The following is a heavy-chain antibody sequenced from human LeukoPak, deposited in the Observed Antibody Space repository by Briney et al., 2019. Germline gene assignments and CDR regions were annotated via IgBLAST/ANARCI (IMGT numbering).Heavy chain of an antibody. CDR3: ARITGIEAAGDY. CDR2: IKHDGSEK. CDR1: GFTLSMYW. Sequence: PGGSLRLSCAASGFTLSMYWMSWVRQAPGKGLEWVANIKHDGSEKFYVDSVKGRFIISRDNAKNSLFLQLNSLRDEDTAVYYCARITGIEAAGDYWGQGTLVTVSS. D-gene: IGHD6-25*01. V-gene: IGHV3-7*04. J-gene: IGHJ4*02.